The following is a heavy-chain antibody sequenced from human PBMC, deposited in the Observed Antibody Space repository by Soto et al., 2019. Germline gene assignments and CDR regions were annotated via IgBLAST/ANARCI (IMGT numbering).Heavy chain of an antibody. D-gene: IGHD3-22*01. CDR2: IYYSGST. Sequence: ALSLTCTLSGGSISSGGYYSSWIRQHPGKGLEWIGYIYYSGSTYYNPSLKSRVTISVDTSKNQFSLKLSSVTAADTAMYYCASRRINYDSSGYGHVFDYWGQGTLVNVSS. CDR3: ASRRINYDSSGYGHVFDY. J-gene: IGHJ4*02. CDR1: GGSISSGGYY. V-gene: IGHV4-31*03.